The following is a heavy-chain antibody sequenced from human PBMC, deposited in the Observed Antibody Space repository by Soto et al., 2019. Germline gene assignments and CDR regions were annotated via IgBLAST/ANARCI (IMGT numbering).Heavy chain of an antibody. Sequence: EVQLVQSGGGSVQPGGSLRLSCVGSGFTFTDFYMNWVRQAPGKGLEWVANIRPDGSETNYVESVKGRFTTSRDNAKNSLFLQMNSLRADDTAVYYCAGWGGHDYNYWGQGILVTVSS. CDR1: GFTFTDFY. V-gene: IGHV3-7*03. D-gene: IGHD4-4*01. CDR2: IRPDGSET. J-gene: IGHJ4*02. CDR3: AGWGGHDYNY.